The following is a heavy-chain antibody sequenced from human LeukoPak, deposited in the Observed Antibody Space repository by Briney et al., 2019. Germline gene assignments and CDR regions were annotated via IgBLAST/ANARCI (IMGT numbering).Heavy chain of an antibody. Sequence: TGASLQISCKGSGYIFTSYWIGWVRQLPGKGLEWMGIIYPGDSDTRYSPSFQGQVTISADKSISTAYLQWSSLKASDTAMYYCARHLARRDWFDPWGQGTLVTVSS. CDR3: ARHLARRDWFDP. D-gene: IGHD3-16*01. V-gene: IGHV5-51*01. J-gene: IGHJ5*02. CDR2: IYPGDSDT. CDR1: GYIFTSYW.